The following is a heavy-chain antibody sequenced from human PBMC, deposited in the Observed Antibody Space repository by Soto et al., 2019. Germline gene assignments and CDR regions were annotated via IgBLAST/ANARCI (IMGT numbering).Heavy chain of an antibody. CDR2: ISYAGSNK. Sequence: QVQLVESGGGVVQPGRSLRLSCAASGFTFSSYGMHWVRQAPGKGLEWVAVISYAGSNKYYADSVKGRFTISRDNSKNTLYLQMNSRRAADTAVYYCAKGRPTYECWSAGPKEYNWFDPWGQGTLVTVSS. D-gene: IGHD3-3*01. CDR1: GFTFSSYG. CDR3: AKGRPTYECWSAGPKEYNWFDP. V-gene: IGHV3-30*18. J-gene: IGHJ5*02.